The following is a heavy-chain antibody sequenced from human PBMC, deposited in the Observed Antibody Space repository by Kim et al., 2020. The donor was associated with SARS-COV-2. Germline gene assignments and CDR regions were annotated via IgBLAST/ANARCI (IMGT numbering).Heavy chain of an antibody. V-gene: IGHV4-59*08. Sequence: SETLSLTCTVSGGSISSYYWSWIRQPPGKGLEWIGYIYYSGSTNYNPSLKSRVTISVDTSKNQFSLKLSSVTAADTAVYYCVGIAGSSWPYYYYYGMDVWGQGTTVTVSS. J-gene: IGHJ6*02. CDR1: GGSISSYY. CDR2: IYYSGST. CDR3: VGIAGSSWPYYYYYGMDV. D-gene: IGHD6-13*01.